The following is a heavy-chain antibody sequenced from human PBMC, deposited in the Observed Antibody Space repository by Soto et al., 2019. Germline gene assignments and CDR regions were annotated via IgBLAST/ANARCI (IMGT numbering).Heavy chain of an antibody. D-gene: IGHD2-21*01. CDR3: ARHISVVVGNTYDAFDI. CDR1: GGSISSSSYY. V-gene: IGHV4-39*01. J-gene: IGHJ3*02. Sequence: QLQLQESGPGLVKPSETLSLTCTVSGGSISSSSYYWGWIRQPPGKGLEWIGSIYYSGSTYYNPSLKSRVTISVDTSKNQFSLKLSSVTAADTAVYYCARHISVVVGNTYDAFDIWGQGTMVTVSS. CDR2: IYYSGST.